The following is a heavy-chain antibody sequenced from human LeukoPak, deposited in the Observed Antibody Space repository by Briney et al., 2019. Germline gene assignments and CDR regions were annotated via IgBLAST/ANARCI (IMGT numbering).Heavy chain of an antibody. Sequence: GGSLRLSCAASGFTFSSYAMSWVRQAPGKGLEWVSGISGSGGSTYYADSVKGRFTISRDNSKNTLYLQMNSLRAEDTAVYYCAKDAYYYGSGSYNPWGQGTLVTVSS. CDR2: ISGSGGST. J-gene: IGHJ5*02. V-gene: IGHV3-23*01. CDR1: GFTFSSYA. D-gene: IGHD3-10*01. CDR3: AKDAYYYGSGSYNP.